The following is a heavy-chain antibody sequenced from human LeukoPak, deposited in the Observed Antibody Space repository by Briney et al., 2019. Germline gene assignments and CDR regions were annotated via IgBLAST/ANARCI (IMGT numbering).Heavy chain of an antibody. CDR2: ISDSGDRT. Sequence: GGSLRLSCAASGFPFSNYAMTWVRQALGKGLERVSGISDSGDRTYYADSVKGRFTISRDNSKNMLYLQMNSLRAEDTALYYCAKGLGTSGYHDYWGQGTLVTVSS. V-gene: IGHV3-23*01. J-gene: IGHJ4*02. CDR3: AKGLGTSGYHDY. CDR1: GFPFSNYA. D-gene: IGHD3-22*01.